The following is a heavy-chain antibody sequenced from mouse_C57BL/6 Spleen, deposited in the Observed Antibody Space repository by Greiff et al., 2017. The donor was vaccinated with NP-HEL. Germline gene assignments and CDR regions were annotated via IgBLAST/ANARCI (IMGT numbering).Heavy chain of an antibody. CDR3: ARKDLGATDVDY. Sequence: EVQLQQSGAELVKPGASVKLSCTASGFNIKDYYMHWVKQRTEQGLEWIGRIDPEDGETKYAPKFQGKATITADTPSITAYLQLSSLTSEDTAVYYGARKDLGATDVDYWGQGTTLTVSS. CDR2: IDPEDGET. D-gene: IGHD1-1*01. V-gene: IGHV14-2*01. CDR1: GFNIKDYY. J-gene: IGHJ2*01.